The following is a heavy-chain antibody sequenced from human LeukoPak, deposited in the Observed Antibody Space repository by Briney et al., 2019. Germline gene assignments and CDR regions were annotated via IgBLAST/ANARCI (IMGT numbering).Heavy chain of an antibody. D-gene: IGHD1-26*01. J-gene: IGHJ4*02. CDR3: ARDLHGSYLDY. Sequence: GGSLRLSCAASGFTFSSYALSWVRQAPGKGLEWVSTMTSDGGGTYSADSVKGRFTVSRDNSKNTLFLQMTRLRAEDTAVYYCARDLHGSYLDYWGQGTLVTVSS. CDR2: MTSDGGGT. V-gene: IGHV3-23*01. CDR1: GFTFSSYA.